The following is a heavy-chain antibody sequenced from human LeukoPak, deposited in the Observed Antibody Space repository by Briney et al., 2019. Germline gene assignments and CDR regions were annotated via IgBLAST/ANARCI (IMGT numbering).Heavy chain of an antibody. Sequence: SVKVSCKASGGTFSSYAISWVRQAPGQGLEWMGRIIPIFGTANYAQKFQGRVTITTDESTSTAYMELSSLRSEDTAVYYCARTDHYGSGSYFTWGQGTLVTVSS. CDR3: ARTDHYGSGSYFT. V-gene: IGHV1-69*05. CDR1: GGTFSSYA. D-gene: IGHD3-10*01. J-gene: IGHJ5*02. CDR2: IIPIFGTA.